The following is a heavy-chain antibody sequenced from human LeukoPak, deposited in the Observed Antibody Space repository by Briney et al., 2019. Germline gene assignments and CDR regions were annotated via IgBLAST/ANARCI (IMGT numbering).Heavy chain of an antibody. V-gene: IGHV3-23*01. J-gene: IGHJ5*02. CDR2: ISGSGGST. D-gene: IGHD2-2*01. Sequence: GGSLRLSCAASGFTFSSYAMSWVRQAPGKGLEWVSAISGSGGSTYYADSVKGRFTISRDNSKNMLYLQMNSLRAEDTAVYYCAKGRYCSSTSCLGSWFDPWGQGTLVTVSS. CDR3: AKGRYCSSTSCLGSWFDP. CDR1: GFTFSSYA.